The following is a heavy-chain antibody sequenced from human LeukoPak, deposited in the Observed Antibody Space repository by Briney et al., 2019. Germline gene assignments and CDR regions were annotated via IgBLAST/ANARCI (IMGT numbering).Heavy chain of an antibody. CDR1: GGSFSGYY. D-gene: IGHD4-11*01. CDR3: ARGVGVYSNYPTYYYYYYMDV. J-gene: IGHJ6*03. CDR2: INHSGST. Sequence: SETLSLTCAVYGGSFSGYYWSWIRQPPGKGLEWIGEINHSGSTNYIPSLKRRVTISVDTSKNQFSLKLSSVTAADTAVYYCARGVGVYSNYPTYYYYYYMDVWGKGTTVTVSS. V-gene: IGHV4-34*01.